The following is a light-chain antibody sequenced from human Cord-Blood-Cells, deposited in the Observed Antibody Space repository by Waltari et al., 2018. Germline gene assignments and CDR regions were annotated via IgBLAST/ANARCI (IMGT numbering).Light chain of an antibody. CDR1: QSVLYSSNNKHY. V-gene: IGKV4-1*01. CDR3: QQYDSTPYT. CDR2: WAS. Sequence: DIVMTQSPDSLAVSLGERATLNCKSSQSVLYSSNNKHYLAWYQQKPGQPPEVPMYWASTAVSGLPYRFGCSRSGTDVTLTISSLEAEYVAVYYCQQYDSTPYTVGQGTKLEIK. J-gene: IGKJ2*01.